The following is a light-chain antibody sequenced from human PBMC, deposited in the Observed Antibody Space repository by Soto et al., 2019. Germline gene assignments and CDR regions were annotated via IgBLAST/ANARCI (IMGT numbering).Light chain of an antibody. CDR3: QHRMNWPLT. CDR1: QSVSGY. V-gene: IGKV3-11*01. CDR2: RIF. J-gene: IGKJ5*01. Sequence: EIVLTQSPGTVSVFPGETVTLSCRTSQSVSGYLDWFHQKPGQAPRLVLLRIFTRAIGVPARFSGSGSETEFTLTISGLEPEDFAVYYCQHRMNWPLTFGQGTRLEIK.